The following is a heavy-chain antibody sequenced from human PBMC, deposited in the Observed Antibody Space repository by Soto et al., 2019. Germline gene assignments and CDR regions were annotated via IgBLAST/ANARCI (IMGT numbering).Heavy chain of an antibody. D-gene: IGHD3-10*01. CDR3: ARVWGGAFDI. V-gene: IGHV4-59*01. CDR2: IYYSGST. CDR1: GGSISSYY. J-gene: IGHJ3*02. Sequence: QVQLQESGPGLVKPSETLSLTCTVSGGSISSYYWSWIRQPPGKGLEWIGYIYYSGSTNYNPSLRSGVTISVDTSKNQFPRKLSSVPAADTAGYNWARVWGGAFDIWGQGTMVTVSS.